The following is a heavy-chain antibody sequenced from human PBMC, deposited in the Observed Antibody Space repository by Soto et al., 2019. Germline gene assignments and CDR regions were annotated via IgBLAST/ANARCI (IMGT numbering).Heavy chain of an antibody. D-gene: IGHD3-16*01. Sequence: QVQLQESGPGLVKPSETLSLTCTVSGGSISSYYWSWIRQPPGKGLEWIGYIYYSGRTNYNPSLKSRVTISVDTSKNQFPLKLSSVTAADTAVYYCARAWGGNGFDYWGQGTLVTVSS. J-gene: IGHJ4*02. V-gene: IGHV4-59*08. CDR2: IYYSGRT. CDR1: GGSISSYY. CDR3: ARAWGGNGFDY.